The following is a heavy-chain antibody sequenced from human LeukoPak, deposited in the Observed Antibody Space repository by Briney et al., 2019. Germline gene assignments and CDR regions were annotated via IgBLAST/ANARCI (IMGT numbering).Heavy chain of an antibody. CDR1: GFTVSSSY. Sequence: GGSLRLSCAASGFTVSSSYMSWVRQAPGKGLEWVSVIYSGGSTYYADSVKGRFTISRDNSKNTLYLQMNSLRAEDTAVYYCARGKVGYSYGSYFDYWGQGTLVTVSS. CDR2: IYSGGST. J-gene: IGHJ4*02. V-gene: IGHV3-53*01. D-gene: IGHD5-18*01. CDR3: ARGKVGYSYGSYFDY.